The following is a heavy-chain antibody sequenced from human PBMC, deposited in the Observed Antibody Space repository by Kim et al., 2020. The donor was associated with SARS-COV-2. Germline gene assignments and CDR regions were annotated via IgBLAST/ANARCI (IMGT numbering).Heavy chain of an antibody. Sequence: GGSLRLSCAASGFTFSSYAMHWVRQAPGKGLEWVAVISYDGSNKYYADSVKGRFTISRDNSKNTLYLQMNSLRAEDTAVYYCARELWLRPGGRGYYYGMDVWGQGTTVTVSS. CDR2: ISYDGSNK. D-gene: IGHD5-18*01. CDR3: ARELWLRPGGRGYYYGMDV. V-gene: IGHV3-30*04. CDR1: GFTFSSYA. J-gene: IGHJ6*02.